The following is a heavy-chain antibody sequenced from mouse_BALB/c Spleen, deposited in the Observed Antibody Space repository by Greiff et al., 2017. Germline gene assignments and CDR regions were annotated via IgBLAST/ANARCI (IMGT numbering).Heavy chain of an antibody. J-gene: IGHJ1*01. CDR1: GYTFTSYW. CDR2: INPSTGYT. V-gene: IGHV1-7*01. Sequence: QVQLQQSGAELAKPGASVKMSCKASGYTFTSYWMHWVKQRPGQGLEWIGYINPSTGYTEYNQKFKDKATLTADKSSSTAYMQLSSLTSEDSAVYYCARLPTLPYWYFDVWGAGTTVTVSS. CDR3: ARLPTLPYWYFDV.